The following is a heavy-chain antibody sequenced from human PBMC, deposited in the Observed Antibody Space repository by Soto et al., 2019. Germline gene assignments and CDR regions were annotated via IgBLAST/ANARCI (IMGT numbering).Heavy chain of an antibody. V-gene: IGHV3-23*01. CDR3: AKFPQYSSGSYFDY. CDR2: ISGSGGST. CDR1: GFTFSSYA. D-gene: IGHD6-19*01. J-gene: IGHJ4*02. Sequence: EVQLLESGGGLVQPGGSLRLSCAASGFTFSSYAMSWVRQAPGKGLEWVSAISGSGGSTYYADSVRGRFTISRDDSKNTLYLQMNSLRAEDTAVYYCAKFPQYSSGSYFDYWGQGTLVTVSS.